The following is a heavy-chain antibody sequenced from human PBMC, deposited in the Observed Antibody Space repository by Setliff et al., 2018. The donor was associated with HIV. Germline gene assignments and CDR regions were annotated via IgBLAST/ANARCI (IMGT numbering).Heavy chain of an antibody. D-gene: IGHD2-2*01. J-gene: IGHJ3*01. Sequence: SETLSLTCTVSGGSISGYFWSWIRQPPGKGLEWIGYIFSTERTSYNHSLESRASISIDTSKNQFSLKLNSVTAADTAVYYCARVLGASAVAFDVWGQGTVVTVSS. CDR1: GGSISGYF. V-gene: IGHV4-59*01. CDR3: ARVLGASAVAFDV. CDR2: IFSTERT.